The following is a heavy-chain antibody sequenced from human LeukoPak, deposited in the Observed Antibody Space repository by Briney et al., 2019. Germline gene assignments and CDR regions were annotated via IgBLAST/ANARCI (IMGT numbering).Heavy chain of an antibody. D-gene: IGHD3-22*01. CDR1: GFTFSNYA. CDR3: AKGPQLLSGSHPDS. CDR2: ITGSDDAT. V-gene: IGHV3-23*01. Sequence: GGSLRLSCAASGFTFSNYAMTWVRQAPGKGLEWVSTITGSDDATYYADSVKGRFTISRDYSKNMLHLQLNSLGAEDTAMYYCAKGPQLLSGSHPDSWGQGTLLTVSS. J-gene: IGHJ4*02.